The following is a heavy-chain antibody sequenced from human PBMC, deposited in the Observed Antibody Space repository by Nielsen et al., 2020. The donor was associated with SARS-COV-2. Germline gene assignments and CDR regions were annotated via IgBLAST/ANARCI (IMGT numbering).Heavy chain of an antibody. Sequence: GGSLRLSCAASGFTFDDYAMHWVRQAPGKGLEWVSGISWNSGSIGYADSVKGRFTISRDNAKNSLYPQMNSLRAEDTALYYCATGPHLLRFLEWLPTDYWGQGTLVTVSS. D-gene: IGHD3-3*01. CDR2: ISWNSGSI. CDR3: ATGPHLLRFLEWLPTDY. V-gene: IGHV3-9*01. CDR1: GFTFDDYA. J-gene: IGHJ4*02.